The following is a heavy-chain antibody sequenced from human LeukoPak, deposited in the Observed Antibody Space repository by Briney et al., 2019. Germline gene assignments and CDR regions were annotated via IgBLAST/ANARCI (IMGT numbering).Heavy chain of an antibody. CDR1: GFSFSSYS. Sequence: GGPLRLSCAASGFSFSSYSMNWVRQAPGRRLEWISYISSGSRTIFYADSVKGRFTISRDNAKNSLYLLMDSLRADDTAVYYCARESITGDRDFDYWGQGTLITVSS. CDR2: ISSGSRTI. J-gene: IGHJ4*02. CDR3: ARESITGDRDFDY. D-gene: IGHD7-27*01. V-gene: IGHV3-48*01.